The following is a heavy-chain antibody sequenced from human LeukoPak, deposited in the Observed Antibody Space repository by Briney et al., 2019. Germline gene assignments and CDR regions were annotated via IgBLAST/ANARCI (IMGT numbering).Heavy chain of an antibody. D-gene: IGHD3-22*01. CDR1: GFTFSSYW. CDR3: ARGDPWYYDSSGYYYFY. V-gene: IGHV3-7*01. J-gene: IGHJ4*02. CDR2: IKQDGSEK. Sequence: GGSLRLSCAASGFTFSSYWMSWVRQAPGKGLEWVANIKQDGSEKYYVDSVKGRFTISRDNAKNSLYLQMNSLRAEDTAVYYCARGDPWYYDSSGYYYFYWGQGTLVTVSS.